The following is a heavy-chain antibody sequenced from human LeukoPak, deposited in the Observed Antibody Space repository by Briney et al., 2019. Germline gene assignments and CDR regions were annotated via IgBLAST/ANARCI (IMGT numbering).Heavy chain of an antibody. D-gene: IGHD6-19*01. Sequence: PGGSLRLSCAASGFTFGSYGMHWVRQAPGKGLEWVTFIRSDGSNKYYADSVKGRFTISRDNSKNTLYLQMNSLRAEDTAVYYCVAPPDSSGWDTLIGYYYYMDVWGKGTTVTISS. CDR2: IRSDGSNK. CDR1: GFTFGSYG. CDR3: VAPPDSSGWDTLIGYYYYMDV. V-gene: IGHV3-30*02. J-gene: IGHJ6*03.